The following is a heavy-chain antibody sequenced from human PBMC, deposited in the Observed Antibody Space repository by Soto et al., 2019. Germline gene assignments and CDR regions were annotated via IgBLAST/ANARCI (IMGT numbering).Heavy chain of an antibody. Sequence: EVQLLESGGGLVQPGGSLRLSCAVSGFTFSNYAMSWVRQAPGKGLEWVSTISSSGSSTYYADSVKGRFPISRDNSKNTLYLQMNSLRAEDTAVYYWAKWIAARPDYYYYMDVWGKGTTVTVSS. J-gene: IGHJ6*03. CDR3: AKWIAARPDYYYYMDV. CDR1: GFTFSNYA. CDR2: ISSSGSST. V-gene: IGHV3-23*01. D-gene: IGHD6-6*01.